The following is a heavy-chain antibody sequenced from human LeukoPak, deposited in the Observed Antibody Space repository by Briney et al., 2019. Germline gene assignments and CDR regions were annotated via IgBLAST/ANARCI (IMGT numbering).Heavy chain of an antibody. V-gene: IGHV4-59*01. D-gene: IGHD2-8*02. CDR3: ARATTAYCTGGICPNFDF. J-gene: IGHJ4*02. CDR1: GGSITSYY. CDR2: IYYSGTT. Sequence: SETLSLTCPVSGGSITSYYWNCIRQPPGKGLEWIGYIYYSGTTNFTPSLKRRVTMPVDTSRNHFSLQLSSVTAADTALSYCARATTAYCTGGICPNFDFWGQGTLVTVSS.